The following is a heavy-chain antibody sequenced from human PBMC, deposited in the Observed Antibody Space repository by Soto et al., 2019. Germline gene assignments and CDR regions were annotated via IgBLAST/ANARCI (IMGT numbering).Heavy chain of an antibody. Sequence: ASVKVSCKASGGTFSSYTISWVRQAPGQGLEWMGRIIPILGIANYAQKFQGRVTITADKSTGTAYMELSSLRSEDTAVYYCARSPDYGDYYYYYMDVWGKGTTVTVSS. D-gene: IGHD4-17*01. CDR2: IIPILGIA. CDR1: GGTFSSYT. V-gene: IGHV1-69*02. CDR3: ARSPDYGDYYYYYMDV. J-gene: IGHJ6*03.